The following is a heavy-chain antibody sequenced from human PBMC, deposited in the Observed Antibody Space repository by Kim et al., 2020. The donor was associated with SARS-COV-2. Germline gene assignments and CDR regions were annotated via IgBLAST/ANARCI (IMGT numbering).Heavy chain of an antibody. CDR3: ARGTGYSSSWELFDY. CDR1: GGSFSGYY. D-gene: IGHD6-13*01. J-gene: IGHJ4*02. CDR2: INHSGST. Sequence: SETLSLTCAVYGGSFSGYYWSWIRQPPGKGLEWIGEINHSGSTNYNPSLKSRVTISVDTSKNQFSLKLSSVTAADTAVYYCARGTGYSSSWELFDYWGQGTLVTVSS. V-gene: IGHV4-34*01.